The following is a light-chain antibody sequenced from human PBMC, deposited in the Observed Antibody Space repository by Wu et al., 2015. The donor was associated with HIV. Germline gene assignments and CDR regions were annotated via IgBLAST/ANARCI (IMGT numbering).Light chain of an antibody. V-gene: IGKV1-6*01. J-gene: IGKJ2*03. Sequence: DRVIITCRASQTISGYLIGISRNQGKPLNYLIYAASSSQSGVPSRFSGSGSDTDFTLTISNLQPEDFATYYCLQDYNYPYSFGQGTKLEI. CDR3: LQDYNYPYS. CDR1: QTISGY. CDR2: AAS.